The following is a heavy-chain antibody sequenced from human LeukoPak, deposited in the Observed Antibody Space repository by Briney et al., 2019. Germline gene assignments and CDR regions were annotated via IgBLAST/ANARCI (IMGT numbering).Heavy chain of an antibody. CDR3: AKRDGYNSNYFDY. J-gene: IGHJ4*02. Sequence: GGSLRLSCAASGFIFSTYAMSWVRQAPGKGLEWVSAITGSGDSTYYADSVKGRFTISRDNSKNTLSLQMNSLRAEDTAVYYCAKRDGYNSNYFDYWGQGTLVTVSS. CDR2: ITGSGDST. V-gene: IGHV3-23*01. D-gene: IGHD5-24*01. CDR1: GFIFSTYA.